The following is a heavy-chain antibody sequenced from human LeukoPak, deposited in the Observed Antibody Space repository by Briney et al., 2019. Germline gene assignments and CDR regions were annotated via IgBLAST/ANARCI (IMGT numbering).Heavy chain of an antibody. CDR2: ISAYNGNT. V-gene: IGHV1-18*01. CDR1: GYTFTSYG. Sequence: GASVKVSCKASGYTFTSYGISWVRQAPGQGLEWMGWISAYNGNTNYAPKVQGRVTMPTQTTTRKACMELRRLRSAHRAVYYCARDNCVASHYGSGSFLAHYFDYWGQGTLVTVSS. J-gene: IGHJ4*02. CDR3: ARDNCVASHYGSGSFLAHYFDY. D-gene: IGHD3-10*01.